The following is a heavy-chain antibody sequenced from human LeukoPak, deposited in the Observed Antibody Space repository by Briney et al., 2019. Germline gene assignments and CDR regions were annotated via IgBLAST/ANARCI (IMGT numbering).Heavy chain of an antibody. CDR1: GFTFSSHW. V-gene: IGHV3-7*01. CDR3: ARSTAGFDF. CDR2: INQDGSEK. J-gene: IGHJ4*02. Sequence: GGSLRLSCAASGFTFSSHWMAWVRQAPGKGPEWVANINQDGSEKYYVDSVKGRFTISRDNAKNSLYLQTKSLRPEDTAIYYCARSTAGFDFWGQGTLVTVSA. D-gene: IGHD1-1*01.